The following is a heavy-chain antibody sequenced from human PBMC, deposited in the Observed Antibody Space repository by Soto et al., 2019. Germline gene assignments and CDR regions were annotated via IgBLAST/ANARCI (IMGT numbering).Heavy chain of an antibody. CDR2: INHLETT. D-gene: IGHD1-26*01. Sequence: PSETLSLTCTVSGASITVGVYSWSWIRQTPGKGLEWIGYINHLETTFYNPSFESRLTLSIDRAKNQFSLKLHSMSAADRAVYFCARGGGSDSFDYWGQGILVTVSS. CDR3: ARGGGSDSFDY. V-gene: IGHV4-30-2*01. CDR1: GASITVGVYS. J-gene: IGHJ4*02.